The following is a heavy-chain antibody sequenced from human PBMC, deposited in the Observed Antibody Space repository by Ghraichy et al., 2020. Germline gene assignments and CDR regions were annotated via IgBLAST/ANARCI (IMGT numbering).Heavy chain of an antibody. J-gene: IGHJ4*02. Sequence: ASVKVSCKGARDTFTGPFTHWIRQAPGHGLEWMRWINPNSGDTKFAQKFQGRVTLTRDTSINTVYMELSRLTSDDTAMYYCAKEPGSVGGSGRLFDHWGQGIMVTVFS. CDR1: RDTFTGPF. CDR2: INPNSGDT. D-gene: IGHD6-19*01. V-gene: IGHV1-2*02. CDR3: AKEPGSVGGSGRLFDH.